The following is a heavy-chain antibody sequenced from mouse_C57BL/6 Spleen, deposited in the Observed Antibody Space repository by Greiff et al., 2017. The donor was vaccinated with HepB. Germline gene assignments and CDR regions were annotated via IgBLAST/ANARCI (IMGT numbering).Heavy chain of an antibody. CDR1: GFTFSDLY. V-gene: IGHV7-1*01. CDR3: ARVPLYDYDRAYYAMDY. D-gene: IGHD2-4*01. CDR2: SRNKANDYTT. J-gene: IGHJ4*01. Sequence: EVKLVESGGGLVQSGRSLRLSCATSGFTFSDLYMEWVRQAPGKGLEWIAASRNKANDYTTEYSASVKGRFIVSRDTSQSILYLQMNALRAEDTAIYYCARVPLYDYDRAYYAMDYWGQGTSVTVSS.